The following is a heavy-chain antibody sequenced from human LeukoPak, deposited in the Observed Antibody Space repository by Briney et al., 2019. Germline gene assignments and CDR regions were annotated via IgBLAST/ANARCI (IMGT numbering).Heavy chain of an antibody. CDR1: GFTFSSYA. V-gene: IGHV3-30-3*01. J-gene: IGHJ4*02. Sequence: PGRSLRLSCAASGFTFSSYAMHWVRQAPGKGLESVAVISYDGSNKYYADSVKGRFTISRDNSKNTLYLQMNSLRAEDTAVYYCARDLSDGPSYCSSTSCNGGFDYWGQGTLVTVSS. CDR3: ARDLSDGPSYCSSTSCNGGFDY. D-gene: IGHD2-2*01. CDR2: ISYDGSNK.